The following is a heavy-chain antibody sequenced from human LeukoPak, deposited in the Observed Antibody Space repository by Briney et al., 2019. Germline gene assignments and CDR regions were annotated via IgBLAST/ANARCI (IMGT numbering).Heavy chain of an antibody. J-gene: IGHJ4*02. CDR2: IKPSGSEK. CDR3: AKDLERHIVVVTASAVDY. CDR1: GFTFSNYW. Sequence: GGSLRLSCEGSGFTFSNYWMTWVRQAPEKGLEWVANIKPSGSEKHYADSVEGRFTISRDNAKNSLYLQMNSLRAEDTAVYYCAKDLERHIVVVTASAVDYWGQGTLVTVSS. D-gene: IGHD2-21*02. V-gene: IGHV3-7*01.